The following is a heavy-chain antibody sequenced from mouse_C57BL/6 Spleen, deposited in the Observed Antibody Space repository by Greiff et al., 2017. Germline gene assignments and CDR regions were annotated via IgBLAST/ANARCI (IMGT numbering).Heavy chain of an antibody. V-gene: IGHV1-69*01. J-gene: IGHJ4*01. D-gene: IGHD4-1*01. CDR1: GYTFTSYW. CDR2: IDPSDSYT. Sequence: VQLQQPGAELVMPGASVKLSCKASGYTFTSYWMHWVKQRPGQGLEWIGEIDPSDSYTNNNQKFKGKSTLTVDKSSSTAYMQLSSLTSEDSAVYYCARSLGRMDYWGQGTSVTVSS. CDR3: ARSLGRMDY.